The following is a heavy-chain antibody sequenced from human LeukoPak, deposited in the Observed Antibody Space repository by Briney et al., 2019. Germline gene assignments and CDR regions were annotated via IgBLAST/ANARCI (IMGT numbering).Heavy chain of an antibody. J-gene: IGHJ6*03. Sequence: GGSLRLSCAASGFTFSDSYMTWIRQAPGKGLEWVSYISNSGSSIYYADSVKGRFTTSRDNAKSSLYLQMNSLSAEDTAVYYCARDRKSMVRGAQHYYMDVWGKGTTVTVSS. D-gene: IGHD3-10*01. CDR3: ARDRKSMVRGAQHYYMDV. V-gene: IGHV3-11*04. CDR1: GFTFSDSY. CDR2: ISNSGSSI.